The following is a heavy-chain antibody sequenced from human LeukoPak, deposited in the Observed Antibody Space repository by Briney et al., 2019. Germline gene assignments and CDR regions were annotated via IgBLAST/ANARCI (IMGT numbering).Heavy chain of an antibody. D-gene: IGHD2-15*01. CDR2: INPNSGGT. CDR3: ARRRYCSGGSCYAHFDY. Sequence: ASVKVSCKASGYTFTGYYMHWVRQAPGQGLEWMGRINPNSGGTNYAQKFQGRVTMTRDTSISTAYMELSRLRSDDTAVYYCARRRYCSGGSCYAHFDYWGQGTLVTVSS. J-gene: IGHJ4*02. CDR1: GYTFTGYY. V-gene: IGHV1-2*06.